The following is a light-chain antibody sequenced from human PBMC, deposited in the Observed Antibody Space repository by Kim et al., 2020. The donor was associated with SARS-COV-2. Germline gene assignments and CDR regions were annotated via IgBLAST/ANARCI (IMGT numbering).Light chain of an antibody. J-gene: IGLJ3*02. CDR1: NSNIVAYSD. CDR3: QSYDTSLSGWV. Sequence: QRVTTTCHGGNSNIVAYSDVHWYQQLPRTAPKLLILATRDRPSGVPDRFSASKSGTSASLAITGLQTDDEADYYCQSYDTSLSGWVFGGGTQLTVL. CDR2: ATR. V-gene: IGLV1-40*01.